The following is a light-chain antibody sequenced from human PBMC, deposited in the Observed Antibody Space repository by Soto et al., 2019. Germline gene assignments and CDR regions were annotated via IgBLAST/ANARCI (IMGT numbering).Light chain of an antibody. CDR1: SSDIGAYNY. CDR2: DVR. Sequence: QSALTQPASVSGSPGQSITISCTGTSSDIGAYNYVSWYQHRPDTAPKLIIYDVRNRPSGISPRFSGSKSGNAASLTISGLQAEDEADYFCSSFTSISTLLFGVGTKLTVL. J-gene: IGLJ2*01. V-gene: IGLV2-14*01. CDR3: SSFTSISTLL.